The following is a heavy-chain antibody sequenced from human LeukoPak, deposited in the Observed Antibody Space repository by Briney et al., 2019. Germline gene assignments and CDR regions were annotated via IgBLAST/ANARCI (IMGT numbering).Heavy chain of an antibody. J-gene: IGHJ4*02. CDR3: AKDVEFPVVVPAAVDY. V-gene: IGHV3-30*18. CDR1: GFTFSSYG. CDR2: ISYDGSNK. D-gene: IGHD2-2*01. Sequence: GRSLRLSCAASGFTFSSYGMHWVRQAPGKGLEWVAVISYDGSNKYYADSVKGRFTISRDNSKNTLYLQMNSLRAEDTAVYYCAKDVEFPVVVPAAVDYWGQGTLVTVSS.